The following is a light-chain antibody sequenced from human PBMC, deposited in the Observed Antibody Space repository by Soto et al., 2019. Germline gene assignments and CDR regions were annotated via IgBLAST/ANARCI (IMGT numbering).Light chain of an antibody. J-gene: IGLJ1*01. CDR3: NSYTSSSTFV. CDR2: GVS. Sequence: QSVLTQPASVSGSPGQSITISCTGTTSDVAGYNYVSWYQQHPGKAPKLMIYGVSNRPSGVSNRFSDSRSGNTASLTISGLQSEAEAEYYCNSYTSSSTFVFGTGTKLTVL. V-gene: IGLV2-14*01. CDR1: TSDVAGYNY.